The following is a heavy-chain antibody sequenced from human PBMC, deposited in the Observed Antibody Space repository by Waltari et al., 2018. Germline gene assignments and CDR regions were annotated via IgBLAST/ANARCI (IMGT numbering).Heavy chain of an antibody. V-gene: IGHV4-38-2*02. CDR3: VRDLGGSGNSWFDA. D-gene: IGHD3-10*01. J-gene: IGHJ5*02. CDR1: GFTFDEYAT. Sequence: VQLVESGGGLVQPGRSLRLCCAGYGFTFDEYATHWVRKAPGKGLEWVGSISHSANAYYNPSLKSRVTMSVDTSKNQFALKVTSVTAADTAIYYCVRDLGGSGNSWFDAWGQGTLVTVSS. CDR2: ISHSANA.